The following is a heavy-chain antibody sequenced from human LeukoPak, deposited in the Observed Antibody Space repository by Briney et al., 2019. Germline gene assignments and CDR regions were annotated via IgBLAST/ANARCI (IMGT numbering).Heavy chain of an antibody. J-gene: IGHJ4*02. Sequence: PGGSLRLSCAASGFTFSSYWMNWVRQAPGKGLEWVATIKEDGSEKYYVDSVKGRFTISRDNAKNSLYLQLNSMRAEDTAVYYCGGRGSYLDYWGQGTLVTVSS. CDR1: GFTFSSYW. CDR2: IKEDGSEK. D-gene: IGHD1-26*01. CDR3: GGRGSYLDY. V-gene: IGHV3-7*01.